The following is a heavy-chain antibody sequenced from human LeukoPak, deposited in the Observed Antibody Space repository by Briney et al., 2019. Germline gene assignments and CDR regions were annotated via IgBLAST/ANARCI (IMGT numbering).Heavy chain of an antibody. V-gene: IGHV3-74*01. Sequence: GGSLRLSCAASGFTFSSYWMHWVRQAPGKGLVWVSRIYSDGISTSYADSVKGRFTISRDNAKNTLYLQMNSLKAEDTAIYYCVKHSAPVLSAARPDYWGQGTLVTVSS. CDR1: GFTFSSYW. J-gene: IGHJ4*02. D-gene: IGHD2-2*01. CDR3: VKHSAPVLSAARPDY. CDR2: IYSDGIST.